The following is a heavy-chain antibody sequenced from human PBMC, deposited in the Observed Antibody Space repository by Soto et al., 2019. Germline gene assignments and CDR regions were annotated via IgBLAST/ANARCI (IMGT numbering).Heavy chain of an antibody. Sequence: PSETLSLTCAVYGGSFSGYYWSWIRQPPGKGLEWIGEINHSGSTNYNPSLKSRVTISVDTSKNQFSLKLSSVTAADTAVYYCAREGAEGDYYDSSGYYGYWGQGTLVTVSS. V-gene: IGHV4-34*01. CDR2: INHSGST. CDR3: AREGAEGDYYDSSGYYGY. CDR1: GGSFSGYY. J-gene: IGHJ4*02. D-gene: IGHD3-22*01.